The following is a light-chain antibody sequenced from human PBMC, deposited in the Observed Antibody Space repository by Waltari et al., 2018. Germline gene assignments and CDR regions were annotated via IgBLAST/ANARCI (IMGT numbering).Light chain of an antibody. J-gene: IGLJ2*01. CDR1: SSYVGGYNF. Sequence: QSARTQPPPPSGSPGQPVTISCTGTSSYVGGYNFVPWYQQHPGKAPKLMIYEVSKRPSGVPDRFSGSKSGNTASLTVSGLQAEDEADYYCSSYAGSNNVVFGGGTKLTVL. CDR3: SSYAGSNNVV. V-gene: IGLV2-8*01. CDR2: EVS.